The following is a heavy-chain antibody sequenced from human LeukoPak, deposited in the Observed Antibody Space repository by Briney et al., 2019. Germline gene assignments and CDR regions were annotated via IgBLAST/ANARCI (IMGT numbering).Heavy chain of an antibody. CDR2: ISGSGGST. CDR1: GFTFSSYA. J-gene: IGHJ4*02. CDR3: AKDSENSSSWYDYFDY. Sequence: GGSLRLSCAASGFTFSSYAMSWVRQAPGKGLEWVSAISGSGGSTYYADSVKGRFTISRDNSKNTLYLQMNSLRAEDTAVYYCAKDSENSSSWYDYFDYWGQGTLVTVSS. V-gene: IGHV3-23*01. D-gene: IGHD6-13*01.